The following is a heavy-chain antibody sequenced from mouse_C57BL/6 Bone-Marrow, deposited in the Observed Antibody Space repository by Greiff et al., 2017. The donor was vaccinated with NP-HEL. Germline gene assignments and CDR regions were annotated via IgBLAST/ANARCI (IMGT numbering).Heavy chain of an antibody. V-gene: IGHV14-4*01. CDR2: IDPENGDT. D-gene: IGHD1-1*01. Sequence: EVQRVESGAELVRPGASVKLSCTVSGFNITDDYMHWVKQRPEQGLEWIGWIDPENGDTEYASKFQGKATITADTSSNTAYLQLSSLTSEDTAVYYCTTGGSSPYAMDYWAQGTSVTVSS. J-gene: IGHJ4*01. CDR3: TTGGSSPYAMDY. CDR1: GFNITDDY.